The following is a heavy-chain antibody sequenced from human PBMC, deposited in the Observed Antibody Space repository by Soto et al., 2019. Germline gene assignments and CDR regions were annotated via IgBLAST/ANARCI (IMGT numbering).Heavy chain of an antibody. D-gene: IGHD1-26*01. CDR3: ESPGIVGATTGAY. CDR1: GGSISSSNW. CDR2: IYHSGST. V-gene: IGHV4-4*02. J-gene: IGHJ4*02. Sequence: SETLSLTCAVSGGSISSSNWWSWVRQPPGKGLEWIGEIYHSGSTNYNPSLKSRVTISVDKSKNQFSLKLSSVTAADTAVYYCESPGIVGATTGAYWGQGTLVTVSS.